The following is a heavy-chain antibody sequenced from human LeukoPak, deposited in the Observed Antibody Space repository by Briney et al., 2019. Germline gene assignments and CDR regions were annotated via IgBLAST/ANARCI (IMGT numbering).Heavy chain of an antibody. D-gene: IGHD6-13*01. CDR3: ARATTAAGTGYYFDY. V-gene: IGHV3-21*01. CDR2: ISSSSSYI. Sequence: GGSLRLSCAASGFTFSSYSMNWVRQAPGKGLEWVSSISSSSSYIYYADSVKGRFTISRDNAKNSLYLQMNSLRAEDTAVYYCARATTAAGTGYYFDYWGQGTLVTVSS. J-gene: IGHJ4*02. CDR1: GFTFSSYS.